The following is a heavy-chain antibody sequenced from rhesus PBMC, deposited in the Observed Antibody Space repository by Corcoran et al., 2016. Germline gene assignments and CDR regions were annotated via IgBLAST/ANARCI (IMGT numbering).Heavy chain of an antibody. J-gene: IGHJ4*01. D-gene: IGHD6-25*01. CDR3: ARDRGGSRYFDY. V-gene: IGHV4-65*01. CDR1: GGSVSSRNW. CDR2: ISGSSGST. Sequence: QVQLQESGPGLVKPSETLSLTCAVSGGSVSSRNWWSWIRQPPGKGLEWIGYISGSSGSTYYNPSLKSRVTISTDPSKNQFSLKLSSVTAADTAVYYCARDRGGSRYFDYWGQGVLVTVSS.